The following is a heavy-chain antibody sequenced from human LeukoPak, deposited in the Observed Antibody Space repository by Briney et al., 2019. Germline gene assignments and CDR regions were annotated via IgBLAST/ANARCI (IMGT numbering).Heavy chain of an antibody. Sequence: GGSLRLSCAASGFTFSSYTMNWVRQAPGKGLEWVSSISSSSNYIYYADSVKGRFTISRDNAKNSLFLQMNSPRAEDTAVYYCARVSYYDILTAYSPCCFDYWGQGTLVTVSS. CDR1: GFTFSSYT. CDR3: ARVSYYDILTAYSPCCFDY. D-gene: IGHD3-9*01. V-gene: IGHV3-21*01. J-gene: IGHJ4*02. CDR2: ISSSSNYI.